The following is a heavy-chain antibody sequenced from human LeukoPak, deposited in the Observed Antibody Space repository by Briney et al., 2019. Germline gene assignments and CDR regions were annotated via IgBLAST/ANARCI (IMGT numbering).Heavy chain of an antibody. CDR2: IYYSGTT. CDR3: ARGVYIAAAQYGY. V-gene: IGHV4-59*11. CDR1: GGSLSSHY. J-gene: IGHJ4*02. Sequence: SETLSLTCTVSGGSLSSHYWSWIRQPPGKGLEWIGYIYYSGTTNYNPSLKSQVTISVDTSKNQFSLKLSSVTAADTAVYYCARGVYIAAAQYGYWGQGTLVTVSS. D-gene: IGHD6-13*01.